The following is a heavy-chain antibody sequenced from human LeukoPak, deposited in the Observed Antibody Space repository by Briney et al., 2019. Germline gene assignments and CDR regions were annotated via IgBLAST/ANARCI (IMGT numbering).Heavy chain of an antibody. CDR2: IIPIFGTA. D-gene: IGHD4-17*01. J-gene: IGHJ4*02. CDR3: ARASYGDFSNYFDY. V-gene: IGHV1-69*13. CDR1: GGTFSSYA. Sequence: GASVTVSCKASGGTFSSYAISWVRQAPGQGLEWMGGIIPIFGTANYAQKFQGRVTITADESTSTAYMELSSLRSEDTAVYYCARASYGDFSNYFDYWGQGTLVTVSS.